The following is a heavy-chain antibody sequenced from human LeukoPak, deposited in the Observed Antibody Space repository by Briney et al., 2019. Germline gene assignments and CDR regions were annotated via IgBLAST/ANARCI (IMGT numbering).Heavy chain of an antibody. CDR2: ISSSSSYI. J-gene: IGHJ4*02. V-gene: IGHV3-21*01. D-gene: IGHD5-12*01. Sequence: GGSLRLSCAASGFTFSSYGMNWVRQAPGKGLEWVSSISSSSSYIYYAGSVKGRFTISRDNAKNSLYLQMNSLRAEDTAVYYCARAGYSGYGDYWGQGTLVTVSS. CDR1: GFTFSSYG. CDR3: ARAGYSGYGDY.